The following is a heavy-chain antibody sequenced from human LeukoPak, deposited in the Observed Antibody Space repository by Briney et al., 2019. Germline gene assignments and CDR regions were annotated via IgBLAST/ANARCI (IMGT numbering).Heavy chain of an antibody. V-gene: IGHV4-38-2*02. J-gene: IGHJ5*02. Sequence: SETLSLTCTVSGYSISTGYYWDWIRQPPGKGLEWIGTFYHGGSTYYNPSLKSRVTISVDTSKNQFSLKLSSVTAADTAVYYCARAWIVVAGYWFDPWGQGTLVTVSS. D-gene: IGHD2-15*01. CDR1: GYSISTGYY. CDR3: ARAWIVVAGYWFDP. CDR2: FYHGGST.